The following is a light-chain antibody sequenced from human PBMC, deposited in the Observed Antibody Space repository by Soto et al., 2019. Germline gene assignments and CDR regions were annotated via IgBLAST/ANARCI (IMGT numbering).Light chain of an antibody. CDR2: AAS. V-gene: IGKV1-39*01. CDR1: QYISDF. J-gene: IGKJ1*01. Sequence: DIQMTQSPSSLSASVGDRVTITCRASQYISDFLSWYQQKPGTAPKLLIYAASSLQSWVPSRFTGSGSGTDFTLTISSLQPEDFATYYCQQSYTSWWTFGQGTKVDIK. CDR3: QQSYTSWWT.